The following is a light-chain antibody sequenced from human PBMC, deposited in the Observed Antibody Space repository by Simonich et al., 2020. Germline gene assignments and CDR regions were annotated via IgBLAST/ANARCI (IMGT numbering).Light chain of an antibody. V-gene: IGKV3-15*01. CDR1: QRVSSN. CDR3: QQYNNWPYT. Sequence: EIVMTQSPPTLSVSPGEKATLSFRAMQRVSSNLAWYQQKPGQAPRLIIYGASTRATGIPARFSGRGSGTEFTLTISSLQSEDFAVYYCQQYNNWPYTFGQGTKLEIK. J-gene: IGKJ2*01. CDR2: GAS.